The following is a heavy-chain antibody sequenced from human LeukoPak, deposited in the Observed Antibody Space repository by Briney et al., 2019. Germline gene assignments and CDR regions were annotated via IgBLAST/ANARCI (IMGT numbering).Heavy chain of an antibody. Sequence: ASVKVSCKASGYTFTSYDISWVRQATGQGLEWMGWMNPNSGNTGYAQKFQGRVTITRNTSISTAYMELSSLRSEDTAVYYCARVLRGSTSYDAFDIWGQGTMVTVSS. CDR2: MNPNSGNT. CDR1: GYTFTSYD. D-gene: IGHD2-2*01. CDR3: ARVLRGSTSYDAFDI. J-gene: IGHJ3*02. V-gene: IGHV1-8*03.